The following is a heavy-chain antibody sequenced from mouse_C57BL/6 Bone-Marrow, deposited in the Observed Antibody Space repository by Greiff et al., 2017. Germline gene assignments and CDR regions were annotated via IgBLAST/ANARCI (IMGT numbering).Heavy chain of an antibody. D-gene: IGHD1-1*01. Sequence: EVQLQQSGAELVRPGASVKLSCTASGFNIKDDYMHWVKQRPEQGLEWIGWIDPENGDTEYASKFQGKATITADTSSNTAYLQLSSLTSEDTALYYCTVTTVVATRGYWGQGTTLTVSS. V-gene: IGHV14-4*01. CDR3: TVTTVVATRGY. CDR1: GFNIKDDY. CDR2: IDPENGDT. J-gene: IGHJ2*01.